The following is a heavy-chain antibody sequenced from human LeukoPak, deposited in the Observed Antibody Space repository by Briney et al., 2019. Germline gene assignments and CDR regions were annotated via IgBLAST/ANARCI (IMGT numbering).Heavy chain of an antibody. CDR2: IHDSGST. CDR3: ARLYSSAYYFDY. CDR1: GGSISSADYY. V-gene: IGHV4-31*03. D-gene: IGHD3-22*01. J-gene: IGHJ4*02. Sequence: SQTLSLTCTVSGGSISSADYYWSWIRQHPGKGLEWISYIHDSGSTYYNPSLKSRVTTSLDTSENQFSTKLSSVTAADTAVYYCARLYSSAYYFDYWGQGTLVTVSS.